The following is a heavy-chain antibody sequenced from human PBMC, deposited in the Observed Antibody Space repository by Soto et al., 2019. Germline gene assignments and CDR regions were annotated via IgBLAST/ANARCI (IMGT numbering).Heavy chain of an antibody. D-gene: IGHD6-13*01. J-gene: IGHJ4*02. CDR2: ISGSGGST. CDR1: GFTFSSKS. Sequence: EVQLLESGGGLVQPGGFLRLSCAASGFTFSSKSMSWVRQPPGKGLEWVSGISGSGGSTYYADSVKGRFTISRDNSKNTLFLQTNSLRAEDTAVYYCARDESSSMYYFAYWGQGTLVTVSS. CDR3: ARDESSSMYYFAY. V-gene: IGHV3-23*01.